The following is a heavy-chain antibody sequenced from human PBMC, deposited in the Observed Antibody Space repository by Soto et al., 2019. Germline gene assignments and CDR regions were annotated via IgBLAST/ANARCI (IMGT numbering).Heavy chain of an antibody. CDR2: ISYDGTHK. Sequence: QVQLVESGGGVVQPGRSLRLSCAASGFTFSNYAMHWVRQAPGKGLEWVAVISYDGTHKYYVDSVKGRFTISRDNSXNXXFLQMSSLRAEDTAVYYCAKEAAGQMQYFDWLLTRQYYFDYWGQGTLVTVSS. CDR3: AKEAAGQMQYFDWLLTRQYYFDY. J-gene: IGHJ4*02. V-gene: IGHV3-30*18. D-gene: IGHD3-9*01. CDR1: GFTFSNYA.